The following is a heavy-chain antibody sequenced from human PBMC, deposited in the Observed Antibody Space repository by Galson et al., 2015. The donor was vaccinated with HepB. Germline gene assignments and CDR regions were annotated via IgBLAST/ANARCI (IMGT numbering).Heavy chain of an antibody. V-gene: IGHV3-33*01. J-gene: IGHJ6*02. CDR3: ARDKAARPYYYYGMDV. CDR2: IWYDGSNK. D-gene: IGHD6-6*01. CDR1: GFTFSSYG. Sequence: SLRLSCAASGFTFSSYGMHWVRQAPGEGLEWVAVIWYDGSNKYYADSVKGRFTISRDNSKNTLYLQMNSLRAEDTAVYYCARDKAARPYYYYGMDVWGQGTTVTVSS.